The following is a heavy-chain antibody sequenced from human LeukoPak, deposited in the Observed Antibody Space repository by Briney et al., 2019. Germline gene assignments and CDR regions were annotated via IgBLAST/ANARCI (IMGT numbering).Heavy chain of an antibody. CDR1: GDSISSYY. D-gene: IGHD4-17*01. V-gene: IGHV4-59*08. Sequence: NPSETLSLTCTVSGDSISSYYWSWIRQPPGKGLEWIGCLYYSGSTNYNPSLKSRVTISVDTSKNQFSLKLSSVTAADTAVYYCARRMGRDYASLDYWGQGTLVTVSS. CDR2: LYYSGST. J-gene: IGHJ4*02. CDR3: ARRMGRDYASLDY.